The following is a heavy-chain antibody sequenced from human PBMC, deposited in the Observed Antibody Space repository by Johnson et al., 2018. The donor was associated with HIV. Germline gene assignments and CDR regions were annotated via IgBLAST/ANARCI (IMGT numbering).Heavy chain of an antibody. CDR2: ISGSGGST. D-gene: IGHD6-6*01. CDR3: AKKRSVLAARLGDGFDI. CDR1: GFSVSTYD. J-gene: IGHJ3*02. Sequence: VQLVESGGGLVQPGGSLRLSCAASGFSVSTYDMHWVRQAPGKGLEWVSAISGSGGSTYYADSVKGRFTISRDNSKNTLYLQMNSLRAEDTAVYYCAKKRSVLAARLGDGFDIWGQGTMVTVSS. V-gene: IGHV3-23*04.